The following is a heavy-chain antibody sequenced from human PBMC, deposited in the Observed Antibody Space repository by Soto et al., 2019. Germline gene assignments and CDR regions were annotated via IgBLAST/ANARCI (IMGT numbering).Heavy chain of an antibody. Sequence: SETLSLSCSGYGGPISYYCWRWLRQPPGKGLEWVGYIYYSGSTNYNPSLKSRVTISVDTSKMQFSLKLISVTAADTAVYYCARTNIAVAGNNDAFDIWGQGTMVT. CDR2: IYYSGST. V-gene: IGHV4-59*01. CDR1: GGPISYYC. J-gene: IGHJ3*02. CDR3: ARTNIAVAGNNDAFDI. D-gene: IGHD6-19*01.